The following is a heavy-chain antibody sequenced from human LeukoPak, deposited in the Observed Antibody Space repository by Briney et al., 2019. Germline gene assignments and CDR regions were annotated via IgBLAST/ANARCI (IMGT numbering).Heavy chain of an antibody. V-gene: IGHV3-23*01. CDR3: AKSSSSGYYYYGMDV. CDR1: GFTFSSYS. D-gene: IGHD6-6*01. CDR2: ISGSGGST. J-gene: IGHJ6*02. Sequence: GGSLRLSCAASGFTFSSYSMNWVRQAPGKGLEWVSAISGSGGSTYYADSVKGRFTISRDNSKNTLYLQMNSLRAEDTAVYYCAKSSSSGYYYYGMDVWGQGTTVTVSS.